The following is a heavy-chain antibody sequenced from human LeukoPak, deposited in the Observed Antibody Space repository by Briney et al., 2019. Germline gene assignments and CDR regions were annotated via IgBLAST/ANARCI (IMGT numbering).Heavy chain of an antibody. CDR3: ARGSYSSLDY. V-gene: IGHV3-21*01. CDR1: GFTFSTYG. J-gene: IGHJ4*02. CDR2: ISSSTYI. D-gene: IGHD1-26*01. Sequence: PGGSLRLSCAASGFTFSTYGMNWVRQAPGKGLEWVSSISSSTYIYYADSVKSRITISRDNAKTSLYLQRNSLRAEDTAVYYCARGSYSSLDYWGQGTLATVSS.